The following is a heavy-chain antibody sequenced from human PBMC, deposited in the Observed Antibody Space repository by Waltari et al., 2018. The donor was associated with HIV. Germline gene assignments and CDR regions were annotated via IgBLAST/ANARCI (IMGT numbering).Heavy chain of an antibody. CDR3: ARATYSSGCHDS. CDR2: IYYTGST. Sequence: QVQLQESGPGLVKPSETLSLTCTVSGGSVSSENYYWTWIRQPPGKGLEWVGYIYYTGSTTCSPPLQSRATISLDTSKNQFSLRLTSVTAADTAVYYWARATYSSGCHDSWGQGTLVTVSS. CDR1: GGSVSSENYY. D-gene: IGHD6-19*01. V-gene: IGHV4-61*01. J-gene: IGHJ4*02.